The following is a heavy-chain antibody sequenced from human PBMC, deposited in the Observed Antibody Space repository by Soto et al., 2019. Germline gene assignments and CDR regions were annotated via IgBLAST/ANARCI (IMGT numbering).Heavy chain of an antibody. V-gene: IGHV1-3*01. J-gene: IGHJ6*02. CDR2: INAGNGNT. D-gene: IGHD6-19*01. CDR1: GYTFTSYA. Sequence: ASVKVSCKASGYTFTSYAMHWVRQAPGQRLEWMGWINAGNGNTKYSQKFQGRVTITRDTSASTAYMELSSLRSEDTAVYYCARIGSGWPYYYYGMDVSGQGTTVTVYS. CDR3: ARIGSGWPYYYYGMDV.